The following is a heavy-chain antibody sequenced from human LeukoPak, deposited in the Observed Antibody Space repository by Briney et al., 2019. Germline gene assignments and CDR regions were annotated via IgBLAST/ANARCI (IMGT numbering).Heavy chain of an antibody. CDR2: FYHGGST. D-gene: IGHD2-2*01. Sequence: SETLSLTCTVSGYSISTGYYWDWIRQPPGKGLEWIGTFYHGGSTYYNPSLKSRVTISVDTSKNQFSLKLSSVTAADTAVYYCAREWDIVVVPAATGYYFDYWGQGTLVTVSS. J-gene: IGHJ4*02. CDR3: AREWDIVVVPAATGYYFDY. CDR1: GYSISTGYY. V-gene: IGHV4-38-2*02.